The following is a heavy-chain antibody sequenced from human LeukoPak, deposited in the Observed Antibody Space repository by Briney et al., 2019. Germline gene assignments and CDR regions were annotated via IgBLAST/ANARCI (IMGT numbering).Heavy chain of an antibody. V-gene: IGHV1-18*01. CDR1: GYTFTSYS. CDR3: AKLVRAGGKYFDY. CDR2: ISANNGYT. Sequence: ASVKVSCKASGYTFTSYSLSWVRQAPGQGLEWMGWISANNGYTNYAQKFQGRVTLTTDTSTSTAYMELRSLRSGDTAVYYCAKLVRAGGKYFDYWGQGTLVTVSS. D-gene: IGHD4-23*01. J-gene: IGHJ4*02.